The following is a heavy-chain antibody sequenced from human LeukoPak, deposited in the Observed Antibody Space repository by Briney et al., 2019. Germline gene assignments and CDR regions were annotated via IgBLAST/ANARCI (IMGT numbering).Heavy chain of an antibody. J-gene: IGHJ4*02. Sequence: GGSMRLSCAASGFTFSSYAMSWVRQAPGKGLEWVSSVSGSGGYTYYAGSVKGRFTISRDNSKNTLYLQMNSLRAEDTAIYYCAKDRPNYYDSSGHYYRRDGDYWGQGTLVTVSS. D-gene: IGHD3-22*01. CDR1: GFTFSSYA. V-gene: IGHV3-23*01. CDR3: AKDRPNYYDSSGHYYRRDGDY. CDR2: VSGSGGYT.